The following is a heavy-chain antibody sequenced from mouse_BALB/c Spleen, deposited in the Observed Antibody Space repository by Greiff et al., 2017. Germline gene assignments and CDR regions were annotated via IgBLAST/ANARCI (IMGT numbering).Heavy chain of an antibody. CDR2: ISDGGSYT. Sequence: EVQLVESGGGLVKPGGSLKLSCAASGFTFSDYYMHWVRQTPEKRLEWVATISDGGSYTYYPDSVKGRFTISRDNAKNNLYLQMSSLKSEDTAMYYCARDGYSAMDYWGQGTSVTVSS. J-gene: IGHJ4*01. V-gene: IGHV5-4*02. CDR1: GFTFSDYY. CDR3: ARDGYSAMDY.